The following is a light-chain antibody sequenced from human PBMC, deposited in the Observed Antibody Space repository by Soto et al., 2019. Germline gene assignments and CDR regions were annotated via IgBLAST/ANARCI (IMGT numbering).Light chain of an antibody. J-gene: IGKJ4*01. V-gene: IGKV3-20*01. CDR1: QSVAGTS. Sequence: EIVLTQSPGTLSLSPGERATLSCRASQSVAGTSLACYQQKPGQAPRLLIYGASTRATGIPDRFSGSGSGTDLTLTIMSLKSEAFAVYYCQQAYNLPLTFGGGTKVDIK. CDR2: GAS. CDR3: QQAYNLPLT.